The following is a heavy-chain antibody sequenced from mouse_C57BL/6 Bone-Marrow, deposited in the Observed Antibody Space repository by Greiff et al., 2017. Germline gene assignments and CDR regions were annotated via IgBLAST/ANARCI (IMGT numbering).Heavy chain of an antibody. J-gene: IGHJ1*03. CDR3: ARWDYYGSSPWYFDV. CDR2: IYPGDGDT. CDR1: GYAFSSYW. Sequence: QVQLQQSGAELVKPGASVKISCKASGYAFSSYWMNWVKQRPGKGLEWIGQIYPGDGDTNYNGKFKGKATLTADKSSSTAYMQLSSLTSEDSAVYFWARWDYYGSSPWYFDVWGTGTTVTVSS. V-gene: IGHV1-80*01. D-gene: IGHD1-1*01.